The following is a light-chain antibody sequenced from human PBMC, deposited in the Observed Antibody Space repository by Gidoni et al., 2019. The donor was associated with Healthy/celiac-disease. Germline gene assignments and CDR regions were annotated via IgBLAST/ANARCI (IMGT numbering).Light chain of an antibody. J-gene: IGLJ2*01. CDR3: QAWDSSTAGVV. Sequence: SYELTQPPSVSVSPGQTASITCSGAKLGDKYACWYQQKPGQSPVLVLYQDSKRPSGIPERFSGSNSGNTATLTISRTQAMDEADYYCQAWDSSTAGVVFGGGTKLTVL. V-gene: IGLV3-1*01. CDR2: QDS. CDR1: KLGDKY.